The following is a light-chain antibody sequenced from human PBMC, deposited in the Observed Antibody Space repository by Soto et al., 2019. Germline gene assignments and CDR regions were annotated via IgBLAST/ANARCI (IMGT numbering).Light chain of an antibody. CDR2: LNSDGSH. CDR3: QTWGTSVV. V-gene: IGLV4-69*01. Sequence: QLVLTQPPSASASLGASVKLTCTLSSGHSNYAIAWHQQQPEKGPRYLMKLNSDGSHFKGDGIPDRFSGSSSGDERYLTISSLQSEDEADYYCQTWGTSVVFGGGTKLPS. CDR1: SGHSNYA. J-gene: IGLJ2*01.